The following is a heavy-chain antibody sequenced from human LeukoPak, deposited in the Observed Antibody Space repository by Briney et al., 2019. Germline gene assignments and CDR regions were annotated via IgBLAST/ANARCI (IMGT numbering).Heavy chain of an antibody. CDR3: AKDHYGDFFRGMDV. D-gene: IGHD4-17*01. J-gene: IGHJ6*02. CDR2: SNSDGSTT. V-gene: IGHV3-74*01. Sequence: GGSLRLSCVASDFIFSNYWMYWVRQVPGKGLVWVSRSNSDGSTTNYADSVKGRFTISRDNAKNTVYLQMNSVRAEDTAVYYCAKDHYGDFFRGMDVWGQGTTVTVSS. CDR1: DFIFSNYW.